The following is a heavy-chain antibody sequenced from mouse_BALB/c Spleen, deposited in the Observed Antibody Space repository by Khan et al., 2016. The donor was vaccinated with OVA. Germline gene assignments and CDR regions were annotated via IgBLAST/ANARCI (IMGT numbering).Heavy chain of an antibody. V-gene: IGHV1-26*01. J-gene: IGHJ3*01. CDR2: VNPNNGDT. CDR1: GYSFTVYY. D-gene: IGHD2-12*01. CDR3: ARGYEYFPY. Sequence: EVQLQQSGPDLVKPGASVKISCKASGYSFTVYYMTWVKQSHGKSPEWIGRVNPNNGDTNYNQNFKGKAILTVDKSSNTAYMEIRSLTSEDSAGYYCARGYEYFPYWGQGTLVTVSA.